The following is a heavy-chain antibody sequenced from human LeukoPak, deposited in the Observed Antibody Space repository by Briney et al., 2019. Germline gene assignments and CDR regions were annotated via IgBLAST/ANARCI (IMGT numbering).Heavy chain of an antibody. V-gene: IGHV3-23*01. D-gene: IGHD5-18*01. Sequence: GGSLRLSCAASGFTFNNYAMSWVRQAPGKGLEWVSAISGSGGSTYYADSVKGRFTISRDNSKNTLYLQMNSLRAEDTAVYYCAKNLGYNYGRYYLDYWGQGTLVTVSS. CDR2: ISGSGGST. CDR3: AKNLGYNYGRYYLDY. CDR1: GFTFNNYA. J-gene: IGHJ4*02.